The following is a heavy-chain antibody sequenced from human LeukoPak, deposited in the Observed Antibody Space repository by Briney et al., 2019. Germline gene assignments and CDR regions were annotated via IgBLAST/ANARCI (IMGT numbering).Heavy chain of an antibody. CDR1: GYAFTGHN. CDR3: AREAIFGVVTNSFDY. V-gene: IGHV1-2*02. D-gene: IGHD3-3*01. Sequence: ASVKVSCKASGYAFTGHNMHWVRQAPGQGLEWMGRINPNTGGTKYAQKFQGRVTMTRDTSISTAYMELSSLRSDDTAVYYCAREAIFGVVTNSFDYWGQGTQVTVSS. CDR2: INPNTGGT. J-gene: IGHJ4*02.